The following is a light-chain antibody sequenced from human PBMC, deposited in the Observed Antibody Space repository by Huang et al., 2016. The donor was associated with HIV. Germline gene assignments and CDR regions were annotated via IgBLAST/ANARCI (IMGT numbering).Light chain of an antibody. V-gene: IGKV3-20*01. CDR2: GAS. Sequence: EIVLTQSPGTLSLSPGEGATLSCRASQSVTDTSLTWYQQKPGQAPRLLIYGASNRAAGIPDRFSGSGSGTDFILTIDRLEPEDSAVYYCHQYGNSPWTFGQGTKVEIK. J-gene: IGKJ1*01. CDR1: QSVTDTS. CDR3: HQYGNSPWT.